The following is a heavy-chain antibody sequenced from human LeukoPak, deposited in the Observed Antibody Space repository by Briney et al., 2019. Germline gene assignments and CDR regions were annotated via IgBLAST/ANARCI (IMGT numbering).Heavy chain of an antibody. V-gene: IGHV3-74*01. Sequence: QPGGSLRLSCSASGFTFSSYAMHWVRQAPGKGLVWVSRIEGDGTGTVYADSVKGRFTISRDNAKNTLYLQMNSLRAEDTAVYYCTRDYYYRMDVWGKGTTVTVSS. CDR3: TRDYYYRMDV. J-gene: IGHJ6*04. CDR2: IEGDGTGT. CDR1: GFTFSSYA.